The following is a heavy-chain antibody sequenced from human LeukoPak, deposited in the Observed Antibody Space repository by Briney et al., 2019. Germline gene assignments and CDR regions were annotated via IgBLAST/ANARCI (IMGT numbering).Heavy chain of an antibody. CDR1: GFTFSSYS. J-gene: IGHJ4*02. Sequence: GGSLRLSCAASGFTFSSYSMNWVRQAPGKGLEWVSAIGGSGASTYYADSVKGRFTISRDNSKNTLYLQMNSLRAEDTAVYFCAKILVSAGPFDYWGQGTLVTVSS. CDR3: AKILVSAGPFDY. D-gene: IGHD2-2*01. CDR2: IGGSGAST. V-gene: IGHV3-23*01.